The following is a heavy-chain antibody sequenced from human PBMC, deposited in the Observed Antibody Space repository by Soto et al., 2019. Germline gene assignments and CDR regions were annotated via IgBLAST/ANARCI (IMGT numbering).Heavy chain of an antibody. CDR1: GFTFSSYW. V-gene: IGHV3-74*01. D-gene: IGHD3-3*01. CDR3: ARDLRYYDFWSGYYYYYYGMDV. CDR2: INSDGSST. Sequence: GGSLRLSCAASGFTFSSYWMHWVRQAPGKGLVWVSRINSDGSSTSYADSVKGRFTISRDNAKNTLYLQMNSLRAEDTAVYYCARDLRYYDFWSGYYYYYYGMDVWRQRTTVTVSS. J-gene: IGHJ6*02.